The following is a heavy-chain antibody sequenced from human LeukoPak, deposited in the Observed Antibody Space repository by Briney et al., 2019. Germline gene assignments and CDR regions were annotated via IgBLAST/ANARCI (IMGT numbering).Heavy chain of an antibody. J-gene: IGHJ4*02. CDR2: TYYRSKWYN. V-gene: IGHV6-1*01. CDR1: GDNVSNNSVT. CDR3: AGDRGVGAAVFFDY. Sequence: QTLSLTCAISGDNVSNNSVTWNWIRQSPSRGLEWLGRTYYRSKWYNDYAESVKSRMTIIPDTSKNQVSLQLNSVTPADTALYYCAGDRGVGAAVFFDYWGLGTLVSVSS. D-gene: IGHD6-13*01.